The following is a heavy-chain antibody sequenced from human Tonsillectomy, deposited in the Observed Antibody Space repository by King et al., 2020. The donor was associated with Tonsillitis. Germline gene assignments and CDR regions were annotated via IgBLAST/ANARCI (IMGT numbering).Heavy chain of an antibody. V-gene: IGHV3-74*01. D-gene: IGHD2-15*01. CDR1: GFTFSRYW. Sequence: VQLVESGGGLVQPGGSLRLSCAASGFTFSRYWMHWVRQAPGKGLVWVSRINSDGSITSYADSVKGRFTISRDDAKNTLYLQMNSLRAEDTAVYYCARLIEDPFYYYYYGMDVWGQGTTVTVSS. J-gene: IGHJ6*02. CDR3: ARLIEDPFYYYYYGMDV. CDR2: INSDGSIT.